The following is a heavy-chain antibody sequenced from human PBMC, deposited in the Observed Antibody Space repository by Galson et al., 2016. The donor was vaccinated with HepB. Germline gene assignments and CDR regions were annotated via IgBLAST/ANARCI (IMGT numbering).Heavy chain of an antibody. CDR2: INPDETTV. V-gene: IGHV3-74*01. J-gene: IGHJ4*02. CDR3: TRGGLEPVDY. Sequence: SLRLSCAASGFTFSTYWMHWVRQAPGKGLVWVSRINPDETTVSYADSVKGRFTISRDNAKNTLYLQMNSLRAEDTAVYYCTRGGLEPVDYWGQGTLVTVSS. CDR1: GFTFSTYW. D-gene: IGHD3/OR15-3a*01.